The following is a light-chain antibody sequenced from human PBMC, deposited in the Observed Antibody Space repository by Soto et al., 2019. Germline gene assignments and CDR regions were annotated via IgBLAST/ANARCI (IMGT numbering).Light chain of an antibody. Sequence: DIQMTQSPSTLSAFVGDRVTITCRASQSVSNWLAWYQQKPGKAPRLLISKASTLESGVPSRFSGSGSGTEFTLSISSLQPDDFATYYCQQYRSASTFGQGTKLEIK. CDR1: QSVSNW. V-gene: IGKV1-5*03. CDR2: KAS. J-gene: IGKJ2*02. CDR3: QQYRSAST.